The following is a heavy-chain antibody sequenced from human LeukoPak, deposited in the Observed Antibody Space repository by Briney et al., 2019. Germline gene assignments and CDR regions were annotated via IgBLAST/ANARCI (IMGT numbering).Heavy chain of an antibody. CDR1: GNTFIGNY. CDR3: VTRSYTSGWPT. D-gene: IGHD6-19*01. V-gene: IGHV1-2*02. CDR2: ITPNSGGA. Sequence: ASVSVSCKASGNTFIGNYIHWVRQARGQGLEWMGWITPNSGGAHYAQRFQSRVTMTRDTSVTTAFLDLDRLTSDDTAVYYCVTRSYTSGWPTWGQGTLVTVSS. J-gene: IGHJ5*02.